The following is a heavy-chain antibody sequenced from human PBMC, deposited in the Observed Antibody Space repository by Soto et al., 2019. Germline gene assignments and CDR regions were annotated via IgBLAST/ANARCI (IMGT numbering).Heavy chain of an antibody. CDR2: ISYSDGS. CDR1: GGSLRSSTDY. CDR3: ASHRTFWPFDY. Sequence: SETLSLTCTVSGGSLRSSTDYWGWMRQPPGKGLEWIASISYSDGSFYNSSLKSRLTISVDTSKNQFSLSLRSVTAADTAVYYCASHRTFWPFDYWGQGTVVTVSS. D-gene: IGHD2-8*01. V-gene: IGHV4-39*01. J-gene: IGHJ4*02.